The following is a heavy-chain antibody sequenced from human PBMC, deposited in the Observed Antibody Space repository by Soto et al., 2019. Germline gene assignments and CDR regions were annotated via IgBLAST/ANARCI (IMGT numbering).Heavy chain of an antibody. CDR2: ISAYNGNT. CDR1: GYTFPSYG. D-gene: IGHD3-22*01. CDR3: ARQTYYYDSSGYYSDQQTDY. J-gene: IGHJ4*02. V-gene: IGHV1-18*01. Sequence: ASVKVSCKASGYTFPSYGISWVRQAPGQGLEWMGWISAYNGNTHFAQKFQGRVTISVDTSKNQFSLKLSSVTAADTAVYYCARQTYYYDSSGYYSDQQTDYWGQGTLVTVSS.